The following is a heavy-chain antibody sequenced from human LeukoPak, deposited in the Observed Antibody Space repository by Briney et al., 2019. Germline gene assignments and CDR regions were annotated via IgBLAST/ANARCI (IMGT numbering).Heavy chain of an antibody. D-gene: IGHD6-13*01. J-gene: IGHJ4*02. CDR2: IIPIFGTA. V-gene: IGHV1-69*13. CDR3: ASSGYSSSWYYFDY. CDR1: GGTFSSYA. Sequence: SVKVSCKAPGGTFSSYAISWVRQAPGQGLEWMGGIIPIFGTANYAQKFQGRVTITADESTSTAYMELSSLRSEDTAVYYCASSGYSSSWYYFDYWGQGTLVTVSS.